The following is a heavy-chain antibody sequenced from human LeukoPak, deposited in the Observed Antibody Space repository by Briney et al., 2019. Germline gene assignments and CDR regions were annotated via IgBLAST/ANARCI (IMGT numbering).Heavy chain of an antibody. V-gene: IGHV3-23*01. CDR2: ISGSGGST. CDR1: GFTFSSYA. J-gene: IGHJ4*02. CDR3: ARDRRQWLVRGSGLDY. Sequence: GGSLRLSCAASGFTFSSYAMSWVRQAPGKGLEWVSAISGSGGSTYYADSVKGRFTISRDNSKNTLYLQMNSLRAEDTAVYYCARDRRQWLVRGSGLDYWGQGTLVTVSS. D-gene: IGHD6-19*01.